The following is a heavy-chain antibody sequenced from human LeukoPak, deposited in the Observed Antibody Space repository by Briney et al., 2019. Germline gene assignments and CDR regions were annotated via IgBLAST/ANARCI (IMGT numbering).Heavy chain of an antibody. CDR1: GYSFTSYW. J-gene: IGHJ4*02. Sequence: GESLKISCKGSGYSFTSYWIGWVRQMPGKGLEWMGIIYPGDSDTRYSPSFQGQVTISADKSISTAYLQWSSLKASDTAMYYCARLLSVRGYSSIWYFDYWGQGTLVTVSS. V-gene: IGHV5-51*01. CDR3: ARLLSVRGYSSIWYFDY. D-gene: IGHD6-13*01. CDR2: IYPGDSDT.